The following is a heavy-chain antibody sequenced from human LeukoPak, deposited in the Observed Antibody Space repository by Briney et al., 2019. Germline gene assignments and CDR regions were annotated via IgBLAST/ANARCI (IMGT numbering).Heavy chain of an antibody. D-gene: IGHD4-17*01. J-gene: IGHJ4*02. Sequence: GSLRLSCAASGFTFSGSAMHWVRQASGKGLEWVGRISRYVKGYATAYAASVKGRFTISRDDSKNTAYLQMNSLKTEDTAVYYCTYPTGGEGYWGQGTLVTVSS. CDR1: GFTFSGSA. CDR2: ISRYVKGYAT. V-gene: IGHV3-73*01. CDR3: TYPTGGEGY.